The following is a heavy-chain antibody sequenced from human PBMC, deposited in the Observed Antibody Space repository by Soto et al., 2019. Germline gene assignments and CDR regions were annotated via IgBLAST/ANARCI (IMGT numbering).Heavy chain of an antibody. CDR2: ISGSGGST. D-gene: IGHD3-3*01. V-gene: IGHV3-23*01. Sequence: EVQLLESGGGLVQPGGSLRLSCAASEFTFSSYAMSWVRQAPGKGLEWVSAISGSGGSTYYADSVKGRFTISRDNSKNTLYLQMNSLRAEDTAVYYCALRYPPYYDFWSGYYKGYYFDYWGQGTLVTVSS. J-gene: IGHJ4*02. CDR3: ALRYPPYYDFWSGYYKGYYFDY. CDR1: EFTFSSYA.